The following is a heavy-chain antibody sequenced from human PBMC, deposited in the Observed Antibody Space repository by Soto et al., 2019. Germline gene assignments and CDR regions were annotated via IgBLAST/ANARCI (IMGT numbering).Heavy chain of an antibody. Sequence: PSETLSLTCTVSVGSISSYYWSWIRQPPGKGLEWIGYIYYSGSTNYNPSLKSRVTISVDTSKNQFSLKLSSVTAADTAVYYCARHESGAYCSGGSCYDPPYYFDYWGQGTLVTVSS. V-gene: IGHV4-59*08. J-gene: IGHJ4*02. D-gene: IGHD2-15*01. CDR2: IYYSGST. CDR3: ARHESGAYCSGGSCYDPPYYFDY. CDR1: VGSISSYY.